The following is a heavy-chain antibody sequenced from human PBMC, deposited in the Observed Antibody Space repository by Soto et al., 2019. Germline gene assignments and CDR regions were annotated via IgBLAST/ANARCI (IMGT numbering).Heavy chain of an antibody. V-gene: IGHV3-33*01. CDR1: GFTFSSYG. D-gene: IGHD4-17*01. CDR2: IWYDGSNK. Sequence: QVQLVESGGGVVQPGRSLRLSCAASGFTFSSYGMHWVRQAPGKGLEWVAVIWYDGSNKYYADSVKGRFTISRDNSKNTLYLQMNSLRAEDTAVYYCARDSGSDYLPDSWGQGTLVTVSS. CDR3: ARDSGSDYLPDS. J-gene: IGHJ4*02.